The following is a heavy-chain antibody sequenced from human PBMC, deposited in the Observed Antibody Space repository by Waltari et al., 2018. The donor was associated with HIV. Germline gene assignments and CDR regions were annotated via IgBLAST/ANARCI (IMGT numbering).Heavy chain of an antibody. V-gene: IGHV3-33*01. CDR2: IWYDGSNK. J-gene: IGHJ5*02. Sequence: QVQLVESGGGVVQPGRSLRLSCAASGFTFSSYGMHWVRQDPGKGLEGVEVIWYDGSNKYYADSVKGRFTSSRENSKNTRYRQMNSLRAEDTAVYYCAVRGVMGWFDPWGQGTLVTVSS. D-gene: IGHD3-10*01. CDR3: AVRGVMGWFDP. CDR1: GFTFSSYG.